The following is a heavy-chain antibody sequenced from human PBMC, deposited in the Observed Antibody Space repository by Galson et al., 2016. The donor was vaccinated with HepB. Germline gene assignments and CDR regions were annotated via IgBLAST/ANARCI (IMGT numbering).Heavy chain of an antibody. V-gene: IGHV4-31*03. CDR1: GGSITSGGSY. J-gene: IGHJ4*02. CDR2: IFYSGST. CDR3: ARGRYYYFDF. Sequence: TLSLTCTVSGGSITSGGSYWSWIRQHPGKGLEWIGYIFYSGSTYYNPSLKSRVAISVDTSKNQFSLKLSSVTAADTAVYYCARGRYYYFDFWGQGAMVTVS. D-gene: IGHD1-26*01.